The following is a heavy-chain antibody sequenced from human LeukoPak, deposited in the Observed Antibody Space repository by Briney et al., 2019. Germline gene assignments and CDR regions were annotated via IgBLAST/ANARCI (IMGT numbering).Heavy chain of an antibody. V-gene: IGHV3-23*01. D-gene: IGHD2-2*01. CDR2: ISGSGGST. Sequence: GGSLRLSCAASGFTFSSYAMSWVRQAPGKGLEWVSAISGSGGSTYCADSVKGRFTISRDNSKNTLYLQMNSLRAEDTAVYYCATLGYCSSTSCRQTHYYYYGMDVWGQGTTVTVSS. CDR1: GFTFSSYA. J-gene: IGHJ6*02. CDR3: ATLGYCSSTSCRQTHYYYYGMDV.